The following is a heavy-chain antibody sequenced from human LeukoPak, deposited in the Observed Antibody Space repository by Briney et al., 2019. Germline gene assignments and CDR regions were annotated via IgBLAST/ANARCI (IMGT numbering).Heavy chain of an antibody. V-gene: IGHV3-48*03. Sequence: GGSLRLSCAASGFTFSSYEMNWVRQAPGKGLEWVSYISSSGSTIYYADSVKGRFTISRDNAKNSLYLQMNSLRAEDTAVYYCARDSNYRLFDYWGQGTLVNVSS. CDR3: ARDSNYRLFDY. D-gene: IGHD1-1*01. CDR2: ISSSGSTI. CDR1: GFTFSSYE. J-gene: IGHJ4*02.